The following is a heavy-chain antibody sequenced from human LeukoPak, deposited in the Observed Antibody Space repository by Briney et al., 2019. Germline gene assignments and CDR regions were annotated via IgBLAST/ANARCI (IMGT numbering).Heavy chain of an antibody. CDR1: GFTFSNAW. CDR3: ARDLSGPSFY. J-gene: IGHJ4*02. CDR2: IKPDGGEI. D-gene: IGHD2-15*01. V-gene: IGHV3-7*01. Sequence: GGSLRLSCAASGFTFSNAWMSWLRQAPGKGLEWVINIKPDGGEIYSVDSVKGRFSISRDNAKNSLYLQMNSLRAEDTAVYFCARDLSGPSFYWGQGTLVTVSS.